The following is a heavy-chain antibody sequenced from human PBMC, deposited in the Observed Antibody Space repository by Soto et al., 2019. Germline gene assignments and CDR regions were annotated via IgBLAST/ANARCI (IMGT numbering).Heavy chain of an antibody. J-gene: IGHJ4*02. Sequence: EVQLVESGGGLVQPGGSLRLSCAASGFTFSSYSMNWVRQAPGKGLEWVSYISSSSSTIYDADSVKGRFTISRDNAKNSLYLQMNSLRAEDTAVYYCATGGYCSGGSCYSDDYWGQGTLVTVSS. V-gene: IGHV3-48*01. D-gene: IGHD2-15*01. CDR3: ATGGYCSGGSCYSDDY. CDR2: ISSSSSTI. CDR1: GFTFSSYS.